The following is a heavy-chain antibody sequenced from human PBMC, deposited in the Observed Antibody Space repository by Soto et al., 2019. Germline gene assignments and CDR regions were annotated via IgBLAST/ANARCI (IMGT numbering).Heavy chain of an antibody. D-gene: IGHD1-20*01. Sequence: GGSLRLSCAASGFNVGSFAVNWVRQAPGKGLEWVSGISVSDAFIYYADSVRGRFSISRDASENILYLQMNSLRVDDTALYYCTRETVAGITGLDYWGPGTLVTVSS. CDR3: TRETVAGITGLDY. V-gene: IGHV3-23*01. J-gene: IGHJ4*02. CDR1: GFNVGSFA. CDR2: ISVSDAFI.